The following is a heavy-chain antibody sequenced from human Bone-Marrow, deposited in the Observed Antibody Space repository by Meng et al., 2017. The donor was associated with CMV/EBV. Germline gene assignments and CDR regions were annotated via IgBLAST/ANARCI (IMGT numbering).Heavy chain of an antibody. CDR2: IWYDGSHR. J-gene: IGHJ6*02. Sequence: GGSLRLSCAAAGFNFSNYGIHWVRQAPGKGLEWVAIIWYDGSHRYYADSVQGRFTISRDNSKSTVQLQMNSLRAEDTAVYYCAKDQQSPFSYYFYGMDVWGQGTTVTVSS. V-gene: IGHV3-33*06. CDR1: GFNFSNYG. D-gene: IGHD1/OR15-1a*01. CDR3: AKDQQSPFSYYFYGMDV.